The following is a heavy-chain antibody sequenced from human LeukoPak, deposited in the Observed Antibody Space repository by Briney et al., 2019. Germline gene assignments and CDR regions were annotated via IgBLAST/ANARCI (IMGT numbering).Heavy chain of an antibody. CDR1: GFTFSSYS. CDR3: ATYINWVAGDV. D-gene: IGHD1-1*01. V-gene: IGHV3-7*01. J-gene: IGHJ6*02. CDR2: INHEGGGI. Sequence: PGGSLRLSCAASGFTFSSYSMNWVRQAPGKGLEWVAHINHEGGGIQYVDSVKGRFTISRDNAKGSVYLQMNSLRAEDTAIYHCATYINWVAGDVWGQGTTVIVSS.